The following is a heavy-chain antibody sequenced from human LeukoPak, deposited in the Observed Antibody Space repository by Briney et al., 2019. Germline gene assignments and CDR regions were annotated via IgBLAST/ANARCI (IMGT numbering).Heavy chain of an antibody. D-gene: IGHD2-15*01. CDR3: ARHVHCSGGSCYRYGMDV. CDR1: GGSISSFH. J-gene: IGHJ6*02. CDR2: NHNTGST. V-gene: IGHV4-59*08. Sequence: SETLSLTCTVSGGSISSFHWSWIRQPPGRGLEWIGFNHNTGSTNYNPSLNSRVTILVDTSKTQSSLKLSSVTAADTAVYYCARHVHCSGGSCYRYGMDVWGQGTTVTVSS.